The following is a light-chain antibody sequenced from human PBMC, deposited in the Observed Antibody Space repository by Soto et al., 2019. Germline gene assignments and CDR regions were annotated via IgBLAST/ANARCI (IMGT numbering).Light chain of an antibody. Sequence: DIEMTQTPSXVSASLGDRVTITCRASQGISSWLAWYQQKPGKAPKLLIYAATILQSGVPSRFSGSESGTDFSLTISSLQPEDFATYFCQQSSDFPLTFGGGTRWISN. CDR2: AAT. CDR3: QQSSDFPLT. V-gene: IGKV1D-12*01. CDR1: QGISSW. J-gene: IGKJ4*01.